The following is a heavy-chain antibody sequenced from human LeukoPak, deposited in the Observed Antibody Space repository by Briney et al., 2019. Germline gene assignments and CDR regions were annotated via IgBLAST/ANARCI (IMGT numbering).Heavy chain of an antibody. V-gene: IGHV3-33*01. D-gene: IGHD6-19*01. Sequence: GRSLRLSCAASGFTFSSYGMHWVRQAPDKGLEWAAAIWYDGSNKYYADSVKGRFTISRDNSKNTLYLQMNSLRVEDTAVFFCARDWSSGWYVDYWGQGTLVTVSP. CDR1: GFTFSSYG. CDR2: IWYDGSNK. CDR3: ARDWSSGWYVDY. J-gene: IGHJ4*02.